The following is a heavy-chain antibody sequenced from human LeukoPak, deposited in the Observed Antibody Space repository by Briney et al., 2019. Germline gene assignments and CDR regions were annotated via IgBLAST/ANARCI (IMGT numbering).Heavy chain of an antibody. CDR2: INPNSGGT. CDR1: GYTFTGYY. Sequence: ASVKVSCKASGYTFTGYYMHWVRQAPGQGLEWMGWINPNSGGTNYAQKFQGRVTMTRDTSISTAYMELSRLRSDDTAVYYCARVYSSSWNYYFDYWGQGTLVTVSS. J-gene: IGHJ4*02. CDR3: ARVYSSSWNYYFDY. V-gene: IGHV1-2*02. D-gene: IGHD6-13*01.